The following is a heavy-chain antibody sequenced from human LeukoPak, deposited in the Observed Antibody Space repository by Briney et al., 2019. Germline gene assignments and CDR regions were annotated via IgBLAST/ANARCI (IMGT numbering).Heavy chain of an antibody. V-gene: IGHV1-2*02. J-gene: IGHJ5*02. CDR2: INPNSGGT. Sequence: ASVKVSCKASGYTFTGYYMHWVRQAPGQGLEWMGWINPNSGGTNYAQKFQGRVTMTRDTSISTAYMELSRLRSDDTAVYYCARARDRTCSSTSCYTGPPWFDPGGQGTLVTVSS. CDR3: ARARDRTCSSTSCYTGPPWFDP. D-gene: IGHD2-2*02. CDR1: GYTFTGYY.